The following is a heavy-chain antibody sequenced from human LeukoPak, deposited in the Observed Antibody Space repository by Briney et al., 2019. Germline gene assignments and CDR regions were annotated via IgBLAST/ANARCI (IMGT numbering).Heavy chain of an antibody. V-gene: IGHV4-30-2*01. J-gene: IGHJ4*02. Sequence: PSQTLSLTCTVSGGSISSGGYYWSWIRQPPGKGLEWIGYIYHSGSTYYNPSLKSRVTISVDRSKNQFSLRLSSVTAADTAVYYCARDPGYSSSWSFDYWGQGTLVTVSS. CDR3: ARDPGYSSSWSFDY. CDR1: GGSISSGGYY. CDR2: IYHSGST. D-gene: IGHD6-13*01.